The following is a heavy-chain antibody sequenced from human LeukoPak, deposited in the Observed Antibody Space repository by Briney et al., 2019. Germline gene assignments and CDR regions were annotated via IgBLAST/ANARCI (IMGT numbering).Heavy chain of an antibody. CDR2: ISGSGGNT. CDR3: AKSIVVVPISYYYGMDV. V-gene: IGHV3-23*01. D-gene: IGHD2-2*01. J-gene: IGHJ6*02. CDR1: GFTFSSYA. Sequence: PGGSLRLSCAASGFTFSSYAMSWVRQAPGKGLEWVSAISGSGGNTYYADSVKGRFTISRDNSKNTLYLQMNSLRAEDTAVYYCAKSIVVVPISYYYGMDVWGQGTTVTVSS.